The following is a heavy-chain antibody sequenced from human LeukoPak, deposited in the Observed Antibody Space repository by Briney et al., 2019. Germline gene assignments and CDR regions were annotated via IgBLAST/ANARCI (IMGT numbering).Heavy chain of an antibody. CDR3: ARGPPLFDP. V-gene: IGHV3-48*01. CDR1: GFTFSDYT. CDR2: IDISSSST. J-gene: IGHJ5*02. Sequence: PGGSLRLSYAASGFTFSDYTMNWVRQAPGKGLEWISYIDISSSSTYYADSVKGRFTISRDNVKNSLYLQMSSLRAEDTALYYCARGPPLFDPWGQGTLVTVSS.